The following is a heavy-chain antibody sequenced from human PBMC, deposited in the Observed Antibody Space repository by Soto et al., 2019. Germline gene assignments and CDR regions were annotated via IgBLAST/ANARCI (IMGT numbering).Heavy chain of an antibody. CDR1: GFTFSRYA. J-gene: IGHJ4*02. V-gene: IGHV3-23*01. CDR3: ATQDFRGTTGTT. D-gene: IGHD1-1*01. Sequence: GGSLRLSCAASGFTFSRYAMGLFLQAPGKGLEWVSVISGSGGNIHYADSVKGRFTISRDNSKNTLYLQMNSLRVEDTAVYNCATQDFRGTTGTTWGQGTLVTVSS. CDR2: ISGSGGNI.